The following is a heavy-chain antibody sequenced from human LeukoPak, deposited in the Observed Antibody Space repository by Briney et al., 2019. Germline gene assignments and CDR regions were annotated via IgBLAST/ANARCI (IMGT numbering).Heavy chain of an antibody. CDR2: IYHGGST. CDR3: ARVARVGDGYNYNWFDP. J-gene: IGHJ5*02. D-gene: IGHD5-24*01. V-gene: IGHV4-38-2*02. CDR1: GFSLSSGYY. Sequence: SETLSLTCTVSGFSLSSGYYWGWIRQPPGKGLEWIGSIYHGGSTHYNPSLKSQVTISVDTSKNQFSLNLTSVTAADTAVYYCARVARVGDGYNYNWFDPWGQGTLVTVSS.